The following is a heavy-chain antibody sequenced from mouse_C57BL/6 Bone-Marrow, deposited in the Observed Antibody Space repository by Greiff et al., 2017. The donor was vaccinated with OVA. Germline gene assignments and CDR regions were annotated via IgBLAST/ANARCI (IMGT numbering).Heavy chain of an antibody. CDR1: GYTFTSYW. J-gene: IGHJ3*01. Sequence: QVQLQQPGAELVRPGTSVKLSCKASGYTFTSYWMHWVKQRPGQGLEWIGVIDPSDSYTNYNQKFKGKATLTVDTSSSTAYMQLSSLTSEDSAVYYCASSQLRLNDWGQGTLVTVSA. D-gene: IGHD3-2*02. CDR2: IDPSDSYT. CDR3: ASSQLRLND. V-gene: IGHV1-59*01.